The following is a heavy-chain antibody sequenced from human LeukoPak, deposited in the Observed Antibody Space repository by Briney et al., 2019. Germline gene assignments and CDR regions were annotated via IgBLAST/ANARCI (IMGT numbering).Heavy chain of an antibody. J-gene: IGHJ4*02. CDR1: GYSFTDYY. CDR3: ARDAGYCTGGSCWYFDH. CDR2: INPNSGGT. V-gene: IGHV1-2*02. Sequence: ASVKVSCKASGYSFTDYYMHWVRQAPGHGLEWMGWINPNSGGTKYAQEFKGRVTMTRDTSLSTAYMDLSRLISDDTAVYYCARDAGYCTGGSCWYFDHWGQGTLVTVSS. D-gene: IGHD2-15*01.